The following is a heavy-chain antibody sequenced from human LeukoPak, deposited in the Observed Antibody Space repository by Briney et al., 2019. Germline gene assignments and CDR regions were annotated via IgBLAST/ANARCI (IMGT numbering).Heavy chain of an antibody. J-gene: IGHJ4*02. CDR3: ASGGLVSRYLDH. Sequence: GGSLRLSCAASGFTFSSYAMSWVRQAPGKGLEWVSGISGSGGSTNYADSVKGRFTIARDNSKNTLYLQMNSLGAEDTAVYYCASGGLVSRYLDHWGQGTLVTVSP. CDR2: ISGSGGST. V-gene: IGHV3-23*01. D-gene: IGHD3-9*01. CDR1: GFTFSSYA.